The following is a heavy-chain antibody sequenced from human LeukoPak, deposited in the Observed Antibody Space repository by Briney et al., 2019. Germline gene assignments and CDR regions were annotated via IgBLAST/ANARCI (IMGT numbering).Heavy chain of an antibody. Sequence: SGPTLVKPTQTLTLTCTFSGFSLSTSGVGVGWIRQPPGKALEWLALIYWDDDKRYSPSLKSRLTITKDTSKNQVVLTMTNMDPVDTATYYCAHIGWFSKAAAGTGAGAFDIWGQGTMVTVSS. V-gene: IGHV2-5*02. CDR2: IYWDDDK. J-gene: IGHJ3*02. CDR3: AHIGWFSKAAAGTGAGAFDI. D-gene: IGHD6-13*01. CDR1: GFSLSTSGVG.